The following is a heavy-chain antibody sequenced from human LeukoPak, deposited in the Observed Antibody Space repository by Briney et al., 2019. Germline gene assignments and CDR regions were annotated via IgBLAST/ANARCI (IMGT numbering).Heavy chain of an antibody. CDR3: AKDGEGAAASYYFDY. J-gene: IGHJ4*02. D-gene: IGHD3-10*01. CDR2: LAYDGRDK. Sequence: GGSLTLPCAASGFKFSSYGMQWVRQAPGKGLEWVAVLAYDGRDKYYADCVKGRFTISRDNSKNTLYLQMNSLRPEDTAVYYRAKDGEGAAASYYFDYWGQGTLVTVFS. V-gene: IGHV3-30*18. CDR1: GFKFSSYG.